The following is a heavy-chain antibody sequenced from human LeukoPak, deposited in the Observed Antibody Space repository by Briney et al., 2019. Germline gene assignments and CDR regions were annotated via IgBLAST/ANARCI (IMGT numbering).Heavy chain of an antibody. CDR3: ARAVLGLYQYYGMDV. V-gene: IGHV3-23*01. D-gene: IGHD2/OR15-2a*01. CDR1: GFTFTNHA. J-gene: IGHJ6*02. Sequence: PWGSLRLSCSASGFTFTNHAMGWVRQAPGKGLEWVSGISGSGNYTYYADSVKGRFTISRDSSKSTLYLQMNSLRAEDTAIYYCARAVLGLYQYYGMDVWGQGTTVTVSS. CDR2: ISGSGNYT.